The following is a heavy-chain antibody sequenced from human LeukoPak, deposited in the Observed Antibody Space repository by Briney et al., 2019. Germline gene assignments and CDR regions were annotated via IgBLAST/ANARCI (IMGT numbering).Heavy chain of an antibody. CDR1: GGSISSGSYY. V-gene: IGHV4-61*02. CDR3: ARSRDAFDI. CDR2: IYTSGST. Sequence: PSETPSLTCTVSGGSISSGSYYWSWIRQPAGKGLEWIGRIYTSGSTNYNPSLKSRVTISVDTSKNQFSLKLSSVTAADTAVYYCARSRDAFDIWGQGTMVTVSS. J-gene: IGHJ3*02.